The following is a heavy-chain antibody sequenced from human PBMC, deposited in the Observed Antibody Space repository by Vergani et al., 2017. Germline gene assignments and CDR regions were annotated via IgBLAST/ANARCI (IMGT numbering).Heavy chain of an antibody. CDR1: GFTFSSYG. CDR3: ARDGEYCSSTTCRWVYYYYYMGV. CDR2: IWYDGSNK. D-gene: IGHD2-2*01. Sequence: QVQLVESGGGVVQPGRSLRLSCAASGFTFSSYGMHWVRQAPGKGLEWVGVIWYDGSNKYYADSGKGRFTIARDNSKNTLYLQMNSLRAEDTAVYYCARDGEYCSSTTCRWVYYYYYMGVWGKGTTVTVSS. V-gene: IGHV3-33*01. J-gene: IGHJ6*03.